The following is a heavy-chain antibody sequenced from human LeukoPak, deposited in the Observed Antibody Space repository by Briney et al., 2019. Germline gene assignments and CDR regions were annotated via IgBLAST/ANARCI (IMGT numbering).Heavy chain of an antibody. D-gene: IGHD2-15*01. J-gene: IGHJ4*02. CDR3: ARDRGGRTGLDD. CDR2: IKEDGSEK. V-gene: IGHV3-7*04. CDR1: GITFSRSW. Sequence: GGSLRLSCAASGITFSRSWMSWVRQAPGKGLEWVAFIKEDGSEKYYVDSVKGRFTISRDNAENSLYLQMNSLRAEDTAVYYCARDRGGRTGLDDWGQGTPVTVSS.